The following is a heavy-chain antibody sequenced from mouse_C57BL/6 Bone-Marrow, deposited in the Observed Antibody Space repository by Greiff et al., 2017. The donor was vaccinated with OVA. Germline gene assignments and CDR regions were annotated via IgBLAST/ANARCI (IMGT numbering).Heavy chain of an antibody. CDR3: ARDWGWFAY. CDR1: GYSFTGYY. CDR2: INPSTGGT. Sequence: VQLQQSGPELVKPGASVKLSCKASGYSFTGYYMNWVKQSPEKSLEWIGEINPSTGGTTYNQKFKAKATLTVDKSSSTAYMQLKSLTSEDSAVYYCARDWGWFAYWGQGTLVTVSA. V-gene: IGHV1-42*01. D-gene: IGHD4-1*01. J-gene: IGHJ3*01.